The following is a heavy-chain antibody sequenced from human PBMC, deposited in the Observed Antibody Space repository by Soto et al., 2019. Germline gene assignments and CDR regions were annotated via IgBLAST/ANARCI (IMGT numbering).Heavy chain of an antibody. CDR2: MSYDGGDT. V-gene: IGHV3-30*02. Sequence: GGSLRLSCVGSGFIFSNNGVHWVRQTPGKGLEWVAFMSYDGGDTFYSHYVKGRFTISRDNSNNTLFLHMSKLRAEDTAMYYCTIARVADSALDHWGQGTLVTVSS. D-gene: IGHD6-6*01. CDR3: TIARVADSALDH. CDR1: GFIFSNNG. J-gene: IGHJ4*02.